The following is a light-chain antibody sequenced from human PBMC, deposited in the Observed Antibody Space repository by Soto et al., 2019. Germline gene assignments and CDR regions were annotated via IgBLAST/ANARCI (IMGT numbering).Light chain of an antibody. Sequence: QSALTQPASVSGSRGQAIIISCTGSSSDVGGYNYVSWYQQHPAKAPKLMIYEVSNRPSGASNRFSGSKSGNTASLSISGLQAEDEADYYCSSYTSFSTLVFGGGTKGTVL. CDR3: SSYTSFSTLV. CDR1: SSDVGGYNY. J-gene: IGLJ2*01. V-gene: IGLV2-14*01. CDR2: EVS.